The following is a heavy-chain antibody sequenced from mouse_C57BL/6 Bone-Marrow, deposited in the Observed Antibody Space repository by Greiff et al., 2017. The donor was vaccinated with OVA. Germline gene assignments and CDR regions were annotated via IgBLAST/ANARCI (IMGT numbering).Heavy chain of an antibody. Sequence: QVQLQQSGAELARPGASVTLSCKASGYTFTSYGISWVKQRTGQGLEWIGEIYPRSGNTYYNEKFKGKATLTADKSSSTAYMELRSLASEDSAVYFCARGYGNYPTWFAYWGQGTLVTVSA. CDR2: IYPRSGNT. CDR3: ARGYGNYPTWFAY. J-gene: IGHJ3*01. V-gene: IGHV1-81*01. CDR1: GYTFTSYG. D-gene: IGHD2-1*01.